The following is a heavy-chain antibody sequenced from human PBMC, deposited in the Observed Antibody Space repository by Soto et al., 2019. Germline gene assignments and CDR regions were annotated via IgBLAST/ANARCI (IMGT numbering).Heavy chain of an antibody. V-gene: IGHV3-73*02. J-gene: IGHJ4*02. Sequence: EVQLVESGGGLVQPGGSLKLSCAASGFSFSDSAIHWVRQAPGKGLEWVGRTRSKSQGYATAFAASVKGRFTISRDESKNTVYLQMNTLKTEDTAVYYCTRHTVDYWGQGTLVTVSS. CDR3: TRHTVDY. CDR1: GFSFSDSA. D-gene: IGHD4-4*01. CDR2: TRSKSQGYAT.